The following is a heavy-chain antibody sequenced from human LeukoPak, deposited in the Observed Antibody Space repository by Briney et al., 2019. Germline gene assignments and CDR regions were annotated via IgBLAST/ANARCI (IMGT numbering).Heavy chain of an antibody. D-gene: IGHD4-23*01. CDR3: ARDVASHYGGNSAES. J-gene: IGHJ4*02. Sequence: PSETLSLTCTVSGGSISSGSYYWRWIRQPAGKGLGWIGRIYTSGSTNYNSSLRSRVTISVDTSKNQFSLKLSSVTAADTAVYYCARDVASHYGGNSAESWGQGTLVTVSS. CDR1: GGSISSGSYY. V-gene: IGHV4-61*02. CDR2: IYTSGST.